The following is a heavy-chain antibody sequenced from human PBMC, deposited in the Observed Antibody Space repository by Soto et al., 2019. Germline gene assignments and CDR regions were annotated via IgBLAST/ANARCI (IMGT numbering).Heavy chain of an antibody. CDR2: ISGSGGST. J-gene: IGHJ4*02. CDR3: AKDLSSIAVANMKFDY. D-gene: IGHD6-19*01. Sequence: EVQLLESGGGLVQPGGSLRLSCAASGFTFSSYAMSWVRQAPGKGLEWVSAISGSGGSTYYADSVKGRFTISRDNSKNTLYLQINSLRAEDTAVYYCAKDLSSIAVANMKFDYWGQGTMVTVSS. CDR1: GFTFSSYA. V-gene: IGHV3-23*01.